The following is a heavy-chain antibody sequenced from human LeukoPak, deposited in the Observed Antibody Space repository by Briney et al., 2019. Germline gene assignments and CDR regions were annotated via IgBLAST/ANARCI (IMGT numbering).Heavy chain of an antibody. Sequence: GGSLRLSCAASGFTVSSNYMSWVRQASGKGLEWVSVIYSGGSTYYADSVKGRFTISRDNSKNTLYLQMNSLRAEDTAVYYCARDRIAAADYDAFDIWGQGTMVTVSS. D-gene: IGHD6-13*01. V-gene: IGHV3-66*01. CDR1: GFTVSSNY. CDR3: ARDRIAAADYDAFDI. CDR2: IYSGGST. J-gene: IGHJ3*02.